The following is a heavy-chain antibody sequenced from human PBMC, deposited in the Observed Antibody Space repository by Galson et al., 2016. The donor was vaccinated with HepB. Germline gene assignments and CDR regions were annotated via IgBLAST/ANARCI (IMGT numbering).Heavy chain of an antibody. CDR1: GGTFNTFN. CDR2: IIPFLGAT. J-gene: IGHJ1*01. CDR3: ARDAMVQGLTTSVYFDG. V-gene: IGHV1-69*08. D-gene: IGHD3-10*01. Sequence: SVKVSCKASGGTFNTFNINWVRQAPGQGLDWMGRIIPFLGATNYAQMFQGRVTFTVDRSTDTAYMELTSLTSDDTAVYFCARDAMVQGLTTSVYFDGWGQGTLVTGSS.